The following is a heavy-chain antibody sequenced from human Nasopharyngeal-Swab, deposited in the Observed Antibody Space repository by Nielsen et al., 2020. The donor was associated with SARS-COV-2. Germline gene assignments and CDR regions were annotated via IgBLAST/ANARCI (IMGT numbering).Heavy chain of an antibody. D-gene: IGHD3-3*01. J-gene: IGHJ3*01. CDR3: TRAYYDSWSGYWSDV. CDR1: GFTFSDHY. Sequence: GESLKISCAASGFTFSDHYMDWVRQAPGKGLEWVGRTRDKANSYTTEYAASVKGRFSISRDDSKNSLFLYMNSLKTEDTAVYYCTRAYYDSWSGYWSDVWGQGTMVTVSS. V-gene: IGHV3-72*01. CDR2: TRDKANSYTT.